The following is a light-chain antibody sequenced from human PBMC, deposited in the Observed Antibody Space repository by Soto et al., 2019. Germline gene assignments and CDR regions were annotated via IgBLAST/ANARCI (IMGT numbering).Light chain of an antibody. CDR2: EVS. Sequence: QLVLTQPPSASGSPGQSVTISCTGTSSDVGGYNYVSWYQQHPGKAPKLMIYEVSKRPSGVPDRFSGSKSGNTASLTVSGLQAEDEADYYCSSYAGSNKLGVFGTGTKLTVL. CDR3: SSYAGSNKLGV. CDR1: SSDVGGYNY. J-gene: IGLJ1*01. V-gene: IGLV2-8*01.